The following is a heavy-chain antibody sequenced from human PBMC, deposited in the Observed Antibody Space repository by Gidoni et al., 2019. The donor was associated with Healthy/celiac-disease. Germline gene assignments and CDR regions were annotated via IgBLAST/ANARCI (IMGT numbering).Heavy chain of an antibody. CDR1: GYTFTRYY. D-gene: IGHD2-15*01. J-gene: IGHJ1*01. Sequence: QVQLVQSGAEVKKPGASVKVSCKASGYTFTRYYMHWVRQAPGQGLEWMGIINPSGGSTSYAQKFQGRVTMTRDTSTSTVYMELSSLRSEDTAVYYCARTDHPSAVVTFPDHFQHWGQGTLVTVSS. CDR2: INPSGGST. CDR3: ARTDHPSAVVTFPDHFQH. V-gene: IGHV1-46*01.